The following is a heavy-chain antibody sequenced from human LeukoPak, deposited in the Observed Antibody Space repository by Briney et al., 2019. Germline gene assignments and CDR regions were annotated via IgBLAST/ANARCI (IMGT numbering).Heavy chain of an antibody. V-gene: IGHV3-30-3*01. D-gene: IGHD2-15*01. CDR3: ARAADIAPGY. Sequence: GRSLRLSCAASGFTFSSYAMHWVRQAPGKGLEWVAVISYDGSNKYYADSVKGRFTISRDNSKNTLYLQMNSPRAEDTAVYYCARAADIAPGYWGQGTLVTVSS. CDR2: ISYDGSNK. CDR1: GFTFSSYA. J-gene: IGHJ4*02.